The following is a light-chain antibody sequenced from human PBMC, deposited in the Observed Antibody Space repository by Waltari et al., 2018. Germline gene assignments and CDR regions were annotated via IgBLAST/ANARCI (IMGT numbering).Light chain of an antibody. CDR1: KWGLNN. J-gene: IGLJ2*01. CDR2: QDS. CDR3: QAWDSSTVV. V-gene: IGLV3-1*01. Sequence: SFDLTQPPSVSVSPGQTATITSAGDKWGLNNTCWYQQKPGQYHVLVIYQDSKRPSGIPKRFSGSNAGNTATLTISGTQAMDEAHYYCQAWDSSTVVFDGGTKLTVL.